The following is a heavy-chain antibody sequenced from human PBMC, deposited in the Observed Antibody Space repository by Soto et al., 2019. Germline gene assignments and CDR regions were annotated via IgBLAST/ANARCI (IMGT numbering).Heavy chain of an antibody. CDR3: ARVPLY. V-gene: IGHV4-30-2*01. Sequence: ASETLSLTCAVSGGYISSGGYSWSWIRQPPGKGLEWIGYIYHSGSTYYNPSLKSRVTISVDRSKNQFSLKLSSVTAADTAVYYCARVPLYWGQGTLVTVSS. J-gene: IGHJ4*02. CDR1: GGYISSGGYS. CDR2: IYHSGST.